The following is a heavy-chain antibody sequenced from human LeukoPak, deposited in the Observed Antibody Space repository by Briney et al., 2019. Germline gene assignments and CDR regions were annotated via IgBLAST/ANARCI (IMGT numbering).Heavy chain of an antibody. CDR3: AKVRSGSANWALRIFDN. D-gene: IGHD1-1*01. CDR1: GFTFNNYA. CDR2: ISGSGGTT. J-gene: IGHJ4*02. V-gene: IGHV3-23*01. Sequence: GGSLRLSCAASGFTFNNYAMSWVRQAPGKGLEWVSAISGSGGTTYYADSVKGRFTISRDNSNHTLYVQMTSLRAEDTAVYYCAKVRSGSANWALRIFDNWGQGTLVTVSS.